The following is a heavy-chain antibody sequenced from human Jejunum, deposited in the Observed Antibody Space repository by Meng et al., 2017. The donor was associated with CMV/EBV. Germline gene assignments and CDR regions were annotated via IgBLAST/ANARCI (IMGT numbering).Heavy chain of an antibody. CDR1: YG. V-gene: IGHV3-30*02. D-gene: IGHD3-9*01. Sequence: YGMHGVRQAPGKGLEWVTFISNDGSNKYYGDSVKGRFTISRDNSKNTLYLQMNSLRADDTSVYYCVKDRGVPYYESLTGYSYFDYWGQGALVTVSS. J-gene: IGHJ4*02. CDR2: ISNDGSNK. CDR3: VKDRGVPYYESLTGYSYFDY.